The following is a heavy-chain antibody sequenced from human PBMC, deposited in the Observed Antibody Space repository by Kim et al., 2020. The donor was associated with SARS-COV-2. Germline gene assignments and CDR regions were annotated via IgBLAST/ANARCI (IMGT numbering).Heavy chain of an antibody. CDR2: INPNSGGT. CDR1: GYTFTGYY. CDR3: ARHIGVYYYDSSSPYYFDY. Sequence: ASVKVSCKASGYTFTGYYMHWVRQAPGQGLEWMGRINPNSGGTNYAQKFQGRVTMTRDTSISTAYMELSRLRSDDTAVYYCARHIGVYYYDSSSPYYFDYWGQGTLVTVSS. V-gene: IGHV1-2*06. J-gene: IGHJ4*02. D-gene: IGHD3-22*01.